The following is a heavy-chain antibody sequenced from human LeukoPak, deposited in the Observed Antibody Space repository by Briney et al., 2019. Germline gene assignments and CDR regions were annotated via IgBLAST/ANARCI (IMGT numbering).Heavy chain of an antibody. J-gene: IGHJ4*02. CDR1: GFTFSSYG. D-gene: IGHD6-19*01. CDR2: ISYDGSNK. CDR3: ARSGGSGFDY. V-gene: IGHV3-30*03. Sequence: PGRSLRLSCAASGFTFSSYGMHWVRQAPGKGLEWVAVISYDGSNKYYADSVKGRFTISRDNPKNTLYLRMNSLRADDTAVYYCARSGGSGFDYWGQGTLVTVSS.